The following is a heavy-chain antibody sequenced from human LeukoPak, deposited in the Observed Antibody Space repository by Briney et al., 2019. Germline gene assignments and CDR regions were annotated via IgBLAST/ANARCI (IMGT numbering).Heavy chain of an antibody. CDR3: ARDQAYSFDY. J-gene: IGHJ4*02. V-gene: IGHV3-48*01. CDR1: GFTFSAYS. CDR2: IGSSSSPI. D-gene: IGHD4-11*01. Sequence: GGSLRLSCAASGFTFSAYSMNWVRQAPEKGLEWVSYIGSSSSPIYYADSVKGRFTISRDNAKNSLYLQMDSLRTEDTAVYYCARDQAYSFDYWGQGTLVTVSS.